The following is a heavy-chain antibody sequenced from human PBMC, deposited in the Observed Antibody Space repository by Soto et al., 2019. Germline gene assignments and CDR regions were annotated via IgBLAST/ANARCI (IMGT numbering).Heavy chain of an antibody. D-gene: IGHD5-12*01. CDR3: ATSYDSGFDP. Sequence: GPVKVSCKASGYTFTSYGISWVRQAPGQGLEWMGWISVYNGNTDYAQKFQGRVTMTTDTSTSTAYMELRSLRSDDTAVYYCATSYDSGFDPWGQGTLVTVSS. CDR2: ISVYNGNT. CDR1: GYTFTSYG. V-gene: IGHV1-18*04. J-gene: IGHJ5*02.